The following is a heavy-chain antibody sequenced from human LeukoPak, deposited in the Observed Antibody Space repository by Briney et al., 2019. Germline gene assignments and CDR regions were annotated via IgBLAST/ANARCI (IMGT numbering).Heavy chain of an antibody. CDR2: IYYSGST. V-gene: IGHV4-59*01. CDR3: ARVIQHYYDSSGHDAFDI. J-gene: IGHJ3*02. CDR1: GGSTSSYY. D-gene: IGHD3-22*01. Sequence: SETLSLTCTVSGGSTSSYYWSWIRQPPGKGLEWIGYIYYSGSTNYNPSLKSRVTISVDTSKNQFSLKLSSVTAADTAVYYCARVIQHYYDSSGHDAFDIWGQGTMVTVSS.